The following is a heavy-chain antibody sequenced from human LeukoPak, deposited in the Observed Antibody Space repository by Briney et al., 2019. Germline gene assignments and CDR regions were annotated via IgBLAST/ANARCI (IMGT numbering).Heavy chain of an antibody. D-gene: IGHD1-26*01. V-gene: IGHV4-59*08. J-gene: IGHJ4*02. CDR3: ARHPQSGSHSVDY. Sequence: PSETLSLTCTVSGGSISSYYWSWIRQPPGKGLEWIGYIYYSGSTNYNPSLKSRVTISVDTSKNQFSLKLSSVTAADTAVYYCARHPQSGSHSVDYWGQGTLVTVSS. CDR2: IYYSGST. CDR1: GGSISSYY.